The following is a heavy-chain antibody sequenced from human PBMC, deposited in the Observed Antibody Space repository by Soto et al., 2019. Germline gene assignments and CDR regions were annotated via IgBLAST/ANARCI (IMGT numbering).Heavy chain of an antibody. J-gene: IGHJ4*02. Sequence: PSETLSLTCTVSGVSISSDGYYWSWIRQHPGKGLEWIGYIYNSGNTYYNPSLKNRVTISLDTSKNQFSLKLSSVTAADTAVYYCARGPGYSDYVHWGQGTQVTVSS. V-gene: IGHV4-31*03. CDR2: IYNSGNT. CDR1: GVSISSDGYY. D-gene: IGHD4-17*01. CDR3: ARGPGYSDYVH.